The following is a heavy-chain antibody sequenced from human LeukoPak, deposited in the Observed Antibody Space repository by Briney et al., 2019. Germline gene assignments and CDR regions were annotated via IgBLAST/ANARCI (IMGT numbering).Heavy chain of an antibody. CDR3: ARLAVAGTVEVIDAFDI. J-gene: IGHJ3*02. V-gene: IGHV3-7*01. D-gene: IGHD6-19*01. CDR1: GFTFSSYW. CDR2: IKQDGSEK. Sequence: GGSLRLSCAASGFTFSSYWMSWVRQAPGKGLEWVANIKQDGSEKYYVDSVKGRFTISRDNAKNSLYLQMNSLRAEDTAVYYCARLAVAGTVEVIDAFDIWGQGTMVTVSS.